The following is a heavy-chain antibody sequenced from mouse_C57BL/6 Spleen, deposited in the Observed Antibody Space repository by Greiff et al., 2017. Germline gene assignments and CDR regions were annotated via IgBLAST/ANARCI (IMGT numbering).Heavy chain of an antibody. V-gene: IGHV1-15*01. Sequence: VQLQQSGAELVRPGASVTLSCKASGYTFTDYEMHWVKQTPVHGLEWIGAIDPETGGTAYNQKFKGTARLTADTSSSTAYMELRSLTSADSAVYYCSSGVPYYDYYDYWGQGTTLTVSS. CDR3: SSGVPYYDYYDY. CDR1: GYTFTDYE. J-gene: IGHJ2*01. D-gene: IGHD2-4*01. CDR2: IDPETGGT.